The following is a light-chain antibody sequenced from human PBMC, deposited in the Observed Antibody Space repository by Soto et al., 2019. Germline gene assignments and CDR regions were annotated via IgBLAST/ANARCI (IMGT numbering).Light chain of an antibody. Sequence: QSVLTQPPSVSGAPGQRVTISCTGSSSNIGAGYDVHWYQQLPGTAPKLLIYGNSNRPSGVPDQFSGSKSGTSASLVITGLQAEDEADYYCQSFDTRLSGWVFGGGTKLTVL. J-gene: IGLJ3*02. CDR2: GNS. CDR3: QSFDTRLSGWV. V-gene: IGLV1-40*01. CDR1: SSNIGAGYD.